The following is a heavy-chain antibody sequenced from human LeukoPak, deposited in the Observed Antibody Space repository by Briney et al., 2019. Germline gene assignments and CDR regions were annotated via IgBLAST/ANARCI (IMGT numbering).Heavy chain of an antibody. CDR2: IDYSAST. CDR1: GGSISTYY. Sequence: PSETLSLTCTVSGGSISTYYWSWIRQPPGKGLEWIAYIDYSASTNYNPSLKSRVTISVDTSKNQFSPKLSPVTAADPAVYYCARDPYSGSYYDYWGQGTLVTVSS. D-gene: IGHD1-26*01. J-gene: IGHJ4*02. V-gene: IGHV4-59*01. CDR3: ARDPYSGSYYDY.